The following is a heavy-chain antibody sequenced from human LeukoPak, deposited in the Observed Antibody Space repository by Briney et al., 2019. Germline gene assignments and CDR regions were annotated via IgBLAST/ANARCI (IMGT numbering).Heavy chain of an antibody. Sequence: ASVNVSCKASGYTFTSYYMHWVRQAPGQGLEWMGIINPSGGSTSYAQKFQGRVTMTRDTSTSTVYMELSSLRSEDTAVYYCARALVPAAMDLNWFDPWGQGTLVTVSS. CDR1: GYTFTSYY. V-gene: IGHV1-46*01. D-gene: IGHD2-2*01. CDR3: ARALVPAAMDLNWFDP. J-gene: IGHJ5*02. CDR2: INPSGGST.